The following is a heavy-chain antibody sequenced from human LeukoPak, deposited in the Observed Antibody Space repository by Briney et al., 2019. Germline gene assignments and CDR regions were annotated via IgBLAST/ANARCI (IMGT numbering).Heavy chain of an antibody. J-gene: IGHJ4*02. CDR1: GFAFSNYW. D-gene: IGHD3-10*01. Sequence: QPGGSLRLSCAASGFAFSNYWMHWVRQAPGKGLVWVSRINTDGTSTSYADSVQGRFTISRDNAKNTLFLQMNTLRAEDTAVYYCASHYASGSSSGYWGQGTLVTVSS. CDR2: INTDGTST. CDR3: ASHYASGSSSGY. V-gene: IGHV3-74*01.